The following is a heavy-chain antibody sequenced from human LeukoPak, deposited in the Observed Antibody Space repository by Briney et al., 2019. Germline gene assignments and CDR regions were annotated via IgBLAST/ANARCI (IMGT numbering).Heavy chain of an antibody. Sequence: PGGSLRLSCAASGFTFSSYWMNWARQAPGKGLEWVASINHNGNVNYYVDSVKGRFTISRDNAKNSLYLQMSNLRAEDTAVYYCARDLTAMVTAFDIWGQGTMVTVSS. CDR3: ARDLTAMVTAFDI. V-gene: IGHV3-7*03. CDR2: INHNGNVN. D-gene: IGHD5-18*01. J-gene: IGHJ3*02. CDR1: GFTFSSYW.